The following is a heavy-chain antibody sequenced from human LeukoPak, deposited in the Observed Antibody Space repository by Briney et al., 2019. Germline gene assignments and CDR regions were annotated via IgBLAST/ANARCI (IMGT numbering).Heavy chain of an antibody. CDR3: ATDWRYSSGWFDFDY. Sequence: GASVKVSCKASGYTFTSYGISWVRQAPGKGLEWMGGFDPEDGETIYAQKFQGRVTMTEDTSTDTAYMELSSLRSEDTAVYYCATDWRYSSGWFDFDYWGQGTLVTVSS. V-gene: IGHV1-24*01. CDR2: FDPEDGET. J-gene: IGHJ4*02. D-gene: IGHD6-19*01. CDR1: GYTFTSYG.